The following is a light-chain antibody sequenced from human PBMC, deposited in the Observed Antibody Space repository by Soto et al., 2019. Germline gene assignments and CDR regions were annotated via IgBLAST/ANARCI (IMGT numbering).Light chain of an antibody. Sequence: QSVLTQPRSVSGSPGQSVTISCTGTSSDVGGYNYVSWYQQHPGKAPQLMIYTVTKRPAGVPDRFSGSKSDNTASLTISGLQADDEADYYCCSYAGSSSYVFGTGTKVTVL. CDR3: CSYAGSSSYV. CDR1: SSDVGGYNY. CDR2: TVT. J-gene: IGLJ1*01. V-gene: IGLV2-11*01.